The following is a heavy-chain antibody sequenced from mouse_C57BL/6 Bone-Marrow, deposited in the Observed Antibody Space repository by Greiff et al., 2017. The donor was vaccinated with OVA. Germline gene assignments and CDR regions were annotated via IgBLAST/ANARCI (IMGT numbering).Heavy chain of an antibody. D-gene: IGHD1-1*01. V-gene: IGHV1-55*01. CDR3: ADYYGSSYPYYFDY. CDR2: IYPGSGST. Sequence: QVHVKQPGAELVKPGASVKMSCKASGYTFTSYWITWVKQRPGQGLEWIGDIYPGSGSTNYNEKFKSKATLTVDTSSSTAYMQLSSLTSEDSAVYYCADYYGSSYPYYFDYWGQGTTLTVSS. J-gene: IGHJ2*01. CDR1: GYTFTSYW.